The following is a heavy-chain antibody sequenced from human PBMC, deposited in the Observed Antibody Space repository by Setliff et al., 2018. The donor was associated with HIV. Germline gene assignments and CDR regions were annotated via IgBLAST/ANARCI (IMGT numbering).Heavy chain of an antibody. CDR3: ARLGHYDSSGYYSALYFDS. J-gene: IGHJ4*02. Sequence: SSETLSLTCVVSGYSISRGYYWAWIRQPPGKGLEWIASIYHSGITYYNPSLKSRVTISVDTSEDQFSLKLSSVTAPDTAMYFCARLGHYDSSGYYSALYFDSWGQGTLVTVSS. V-gene: IGHV4-38-2*01. CDR2: IYHSGIT. CDR1: GYSISRGYY. D-gene: IGHD3-22*01.